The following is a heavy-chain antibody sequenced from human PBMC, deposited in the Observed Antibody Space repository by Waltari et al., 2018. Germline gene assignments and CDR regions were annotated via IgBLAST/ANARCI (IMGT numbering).Heavy chain of an antibody. CDR2: IIPIFGTA. J-gene: IGHJ4*02. CDR1: GGPFSSYA. V-gene: IGHV1-69*01. CDR3: ARGGFGVATAVYYFDY. Sequence: QVQLVQSGAAVKKPGSSVKVSCKASGGPFSSYAISWVRQAPGQGLGWRGGIIPIFGTANYAQKFQGRVTITADESTSTAYMELSSLRSEDTAVYYCARGGFGVATAVYYFDYWGQGTLVTVSS. D-gene: IGHD3-3*01.